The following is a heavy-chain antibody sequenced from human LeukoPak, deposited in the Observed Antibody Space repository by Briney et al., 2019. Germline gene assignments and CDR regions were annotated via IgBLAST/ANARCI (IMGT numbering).Heavy chain of an antibody. CDR2: IKSDGTEI. V-gene: IGHV3-7*01. J-gene: IGHJ4*02. D-gene: IGHD1-1*01. CDR3: ARAADSSQELERGYFDY. CDR1: GFTLNYYW. Sequence: PGGSLRLSCAASGFTLNYYWMTWVRQAPGRGLEWVANIKSDGTEIYYVDSVKGRFTVSRDNSKSSLFLQMNSLRAEDTAVYYCARAADSSQELERGYFDYWGQGTLVTVSS.